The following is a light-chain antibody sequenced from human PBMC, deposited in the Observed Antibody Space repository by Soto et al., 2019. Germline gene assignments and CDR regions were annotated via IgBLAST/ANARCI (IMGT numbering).Light chain of an antibody. CDR2: GAS. Sequence: EIVLAQSPGTLSLSPGERATLSCMASQSVSSSYLAWYQHKPGQAPSLLIYGASSRATGIPDRFSGSGSGTHFTLNISRLEPEDVAVYYCQQYGSSPPWTFGQGTKVDIK. CDR3: QQYGSSPPWT. CDR1: QSVSSSY. V-gene: IGKV3-20*01. J-gene: IGKJ1*01.